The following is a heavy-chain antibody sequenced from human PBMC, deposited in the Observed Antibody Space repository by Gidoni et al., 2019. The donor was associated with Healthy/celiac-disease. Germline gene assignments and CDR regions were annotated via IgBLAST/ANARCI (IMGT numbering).Heavy chain of an antibody. CDR1: GGSISSYY. D-gene: IGHD4-17*01. CDR2: IYYSGST. CDR3: ARADDYGDFDY. Sequence: QVQLQESGPGLVKPSETLSLTCTVPGGSISSYYWSVIRQPPGKGLEWSGYIYYSGSTNYNPSLKSRVTISVDTSKNQFSLKLSSVTAADTAVYYCARADDYGDFDYWGQGTLVTVSS. J-gene: IGHJ4*02. V-gene: IGHV4-59*01.